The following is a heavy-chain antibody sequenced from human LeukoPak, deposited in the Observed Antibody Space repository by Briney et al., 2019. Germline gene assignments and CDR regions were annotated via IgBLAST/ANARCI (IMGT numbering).Heavy chain of an antibody. V-gene: IGHV1-2*02. Sequence: ASVKVSCKASGYTFTGYYMHWVRQAPGQGLEWMGWINPNSGGTNYAQKFQGRVTMTRDTSISTAYMELSRLRSGDTAVYFCARPLGSLKEYWWFDPWGQGTLVTVSS. J-gene: IGHJ5*02. D-gene: IGHD2/OR15-2a*01. CDR3: ARPLGSLKEYWWFDP. CDR1: GYTFTGYY. CDR2: INPNSGGT.